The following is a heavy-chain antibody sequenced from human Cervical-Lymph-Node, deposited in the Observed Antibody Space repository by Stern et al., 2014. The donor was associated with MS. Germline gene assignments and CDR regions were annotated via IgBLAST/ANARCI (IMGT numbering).Heavy chain of an antibody. D-gene: IGHD1-26*01. CDR2: INPNSGDK. CDR1: GYTFTGYF. Sequence: QVQLVQSGAEVEKPGASVKVSCEASGYTFTGYFIHWVRQAPGQGLEWMGRINPNSGDKNYAQKFQGRVTMTRYTSMSTAYMELRTLRSDDTAVYYCARAVGATLNYWGQGTLVTVSS. J-gene: IGHJ4*02. V-gene: IGHV1-2*06. CDR3: ARAVGATLNY.